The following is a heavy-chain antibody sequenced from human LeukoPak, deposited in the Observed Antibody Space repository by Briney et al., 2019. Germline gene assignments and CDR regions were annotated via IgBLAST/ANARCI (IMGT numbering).Heavy chain of an antibody. J-gene: IGHJ6*02. CDR1: GFTFSSYA. V-gene: IGHV3-23*01. Sequence: PGGSLRLSCAASGFTFSSYAMSWVRQAPGKGLEWVSAISGSGGSTYYADSVKGRFTISRDNSKNTLYLQMNSLRAEDTAVYYCARPDYGDYISYYGMDVWGQGTTVTVSS. D-gene: IGHD4-17*01. CDR3: ARPDYGDYISYYGMDV. CDR2: ISGSGGST.